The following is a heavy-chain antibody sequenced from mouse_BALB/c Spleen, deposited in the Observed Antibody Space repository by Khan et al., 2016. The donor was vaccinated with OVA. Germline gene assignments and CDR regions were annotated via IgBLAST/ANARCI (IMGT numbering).Heavy chain of an antibody. CDR3: IRGGYGGFAY. J-gene: IGHJ3*01. Sequence: QVQLKESGAELVKPGASVKLSCKASGYTFTSYYMYWVKQRPGQGLEWIGEINPSNGGTNCNEKFKIKATLTVDKSSSTADMQLSSLTSEDSAVYDWIRGGYGGFAYWGQGTLVTVSA. CDR1: GYTFTSYY. V-gene: IGHV1S81*02. CDR2: INPSNGGT. D-gene: IGHD1-2*01.